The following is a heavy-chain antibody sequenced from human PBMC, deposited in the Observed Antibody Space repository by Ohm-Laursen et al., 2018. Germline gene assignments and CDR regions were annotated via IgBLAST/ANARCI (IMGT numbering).Heavy chain of an antibody. J-gene: IGHJ3*02. V-gene: IGHV3-21*06. D-gene: IGHD2-15*01. CDR2: ISGSSTYI. CDR1: GFSFSSYN. CDR3: AKVYYCSGGSCYSWELTNGSDI. Sequence: SLRLSCAASGFSFSSYNMDWVRQTPGKGLEWVSSISGSSTYIYYADSLKGRFTVSRDNAKNSVYLQMNSLRAEDTAVYYCAKVYYCSGGSCYSWELTNGSDIWGQGTMVTVSS.